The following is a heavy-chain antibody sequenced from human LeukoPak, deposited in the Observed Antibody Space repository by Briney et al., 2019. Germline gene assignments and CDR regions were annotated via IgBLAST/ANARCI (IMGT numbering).Heavy chain of an antibody. CDR1: GGTFSSYA. Sequence: SVEVSCKASGGTFSSYAISWVRQAPGQGLEWMGGIIPIFGTANYAQKFQGRVTITADESTSTAYMELSSLRSEDTAVYYCASRPGYGEAFDIWGKGTMVTVSS. V-gene: IGHV1-69*01. CDR3: ASRPGYGEAFDI. CDR2: IIPIFGTA. J-gene: IGHJ3*02. D-gene: IGHD3-10*01.